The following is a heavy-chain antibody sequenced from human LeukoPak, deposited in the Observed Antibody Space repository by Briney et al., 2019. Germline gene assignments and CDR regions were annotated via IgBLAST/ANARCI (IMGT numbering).Heavy chain of an antibody. CDR3: VRMWEPESGGRAFDI. J-gene: IGHJ3*02. V-gene: IGHV1-69*04. Sequence: GASVKVSCKASGGTFSSYAISWVRQAPGQGLEWMGRIIPILGIANYAQKFQGRVTITADKSTSTAYMELSSLRSEDTAVYYCVRMWEPESGGRAFDIWGQGTMVTVSS. CDR1: GGTFSSYA. D-gene: IGHD1-14*01. CDR2: IIPILGIA.